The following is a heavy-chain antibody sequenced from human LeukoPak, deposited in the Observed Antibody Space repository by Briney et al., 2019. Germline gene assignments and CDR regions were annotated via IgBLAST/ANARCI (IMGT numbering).Heavy chain of an antibody. CDR3: ARGPSCTSISCYTTGLLDY. V-gene: IGHV3-21*01. D-gene: IGHD2-2*01. J-gene: IGHJ4*02. CDR1: GFTFSIHS. CDR2: ISSSSNST. Sequence: GGSLRLSCTASGFTFSIHSMSWVRQAPGKGLEWVSSISSSSNSTYYADSVKGQFTISRDNAKNSLYLQMNSLRAGDTAVYYCARGPSCTSISCYTTGLLDYWGQGTLVTVSS.